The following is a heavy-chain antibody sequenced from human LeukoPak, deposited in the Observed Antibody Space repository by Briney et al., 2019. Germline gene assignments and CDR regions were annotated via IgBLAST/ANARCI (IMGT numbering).Heavy chain of an antibody. CDR3: ARGVVAATFYYYMDV. J-gene: IGHJ6*03. V-gene: IGHV1-2*06. CDR2: INPNSGGT. Sequence: ASVKVSCKASGYTFTGYYMHWVRQAPGQGLEWMGRINPNSGGTNYAQKFQGRVTMTRDTSISTAYMELSRLTSDDTAVYYCARGVVAATFYYYMDVWGKGTTVTVAS. CDR1: GYTFTGYY. D-gene: IGHD2-15*01.